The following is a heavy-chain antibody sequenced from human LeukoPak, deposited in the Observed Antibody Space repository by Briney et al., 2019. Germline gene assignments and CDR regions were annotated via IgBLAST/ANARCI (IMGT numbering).Heavy chain of an antibody. J-gene: IGHJ4*02. CDR1: GFTFSSHE. CDR3: ARMFDWNTGLDY. CDR2: ISSSGSTI. Sequence: GGSLRLSCAASGFTFSSHEMNWVRQAPGKGLEWVSYISSSGSTIYYADSVKGRFTISRDNAKNSLYLQMNSLRAEDTAVYYCARMFDWNTGLDYWGQGTLVTVSS. V-gene: IGHV3-48*03. D-gene: IGHD1/OR15-1a*01.